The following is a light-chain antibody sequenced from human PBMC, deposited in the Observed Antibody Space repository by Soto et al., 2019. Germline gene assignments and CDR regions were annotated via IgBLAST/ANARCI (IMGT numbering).Light chain of an antibody. Sequence: QPVLTQPPSASGTPGQRVTISCSGSSSNIGSNTVNWYQQLPGTAPKLLIYSNNQRPSGVPDRFSGSKSGTSASLAISGLQSEDEADYYCAAWDESLNGYYVFGTGTKVTVL. V-gene: IGLV1-44*01. CDR2: SNN. CDR3: AAWDESLNGYYV. CDR1: SSNIGSNT. J-gene: IGLJ1*01.